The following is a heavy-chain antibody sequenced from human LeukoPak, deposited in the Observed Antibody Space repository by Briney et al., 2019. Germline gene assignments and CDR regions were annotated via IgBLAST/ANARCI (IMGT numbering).Heavy chain of an antibody. V-gene: IGHV4-59*01. CDR1: GGSISSYY. J-gene: IGHJ5*02. CDR3: ARGTSVRDWFDL. Sequence: SETLSLTCTVSGGSISSYYWNWIRQPPGKGLEWIGNIYYSGSTNYNPSLKSRVTISVDTSKNQFSLKLSSVTAADAAVYYCARGTSVRDWFDLWGQGTLVTVSS. CDR2: IYYSGST. D-gene: IGHD1-1*01.